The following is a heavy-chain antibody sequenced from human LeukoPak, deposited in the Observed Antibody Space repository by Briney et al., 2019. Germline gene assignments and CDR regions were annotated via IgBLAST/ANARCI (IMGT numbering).Heavy chain of an antibody. CDR1: GFTLSSYW. CDR2: INSDGSTT. Sequence: PGGSLRLSCAASGFTLSSYWMHWVRQAPGKGLVWVSRINSDGSTTSYADSVKGRFTISRDNAKNSLYLQMNSLRAEDTAVYYCARDIYGSGSYDFLAYYYYGMDVWGQGTTVTVSS. CDR3: ARDIYGSGSYDFLAYYYYGMDV. V-gene: IGHV3-74*01. D-gene: IGHD3-10*01. J-gene: IGHJ6*02.